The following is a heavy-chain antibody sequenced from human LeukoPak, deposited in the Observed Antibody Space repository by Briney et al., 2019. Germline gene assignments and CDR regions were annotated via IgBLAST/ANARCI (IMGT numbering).Heavy chain of an antibody. CDR3: ATRQWRTEDFLD. D-gene: IGHD6-19*01. CDR1: GYTFTSYD. V-gene: IGHV1-8*03. Sequence: ASVKVSCKASGYTFTSYDINWVRQAPGQGLEWMGWMNPNSGNTGYAQKFQGRVTITRNTSISTAYMELSSLRSEDTAVYYCATRQWRTEDFLDWGQGTLVTVSS. CDR2: MNPNSGNT. J-gene: IGHJ4*02.